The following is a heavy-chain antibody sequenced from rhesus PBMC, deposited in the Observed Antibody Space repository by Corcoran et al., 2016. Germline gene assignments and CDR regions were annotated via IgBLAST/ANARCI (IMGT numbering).Heavy chain of an antibody. CDR1: GGSISSSY. CDR2: IYGSGGGT. V-gene: IGHV4-169*01. CDR3: ARRDFWTGSDY. D-gene: IGHD3-3*01. J-gene: IGHJ4*01. Sequence: QLQLQESGPGLVKPSETLSVTCAVSGGSISSSYWSWIRQAPGKGLEWIGYIYGSGGGTNYNPSLKNRVTISIDTSKNQFSLKLSSVTAADTAVYYCARRDFWTGSDYWGQGVLVTVSS.